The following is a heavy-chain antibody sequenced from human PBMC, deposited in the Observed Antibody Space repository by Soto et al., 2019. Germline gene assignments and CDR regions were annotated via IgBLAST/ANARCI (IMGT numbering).Heavy chain of an antibody. CDR3: ARSESSDYGDYENWFDP. V-gene: IGHV1-69*13. CDR1: GGTFSSYA. D-gene: IGHD4-17*01. CDR2: IIPIFGTA. J-gene: IGHJ5*02. Sequence: GASVKVSCKASGGTFSSYAISWVRQAPGQGLEWMGGIIPIFGTANYAQKFQGRVTITADESTSTAYMELSSLRSEDTAVYYCARSESSDYGDYENWFDPWGQGTLVTVSS.